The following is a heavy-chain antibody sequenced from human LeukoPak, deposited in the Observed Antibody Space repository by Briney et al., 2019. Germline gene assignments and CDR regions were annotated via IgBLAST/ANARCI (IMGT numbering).Heavy chain of an antibody. D-gene: IGHD1-14*01. J-gene: IGHJ5*02. CDR3: AKDPLGRSDP. CDR1: GFTFSSYA. Sequence: GGSLRLSCAASGFTFSSYAMSWVRQAPGKGLEWVSAINSGKTYYADSVKGRFTISRDNSKNTLYLQMSSLRAEDTAIYYCAKDPLGRSDPWGQGTLVTVSS. V-gene: IGHV3-23*01. CDR2: INSGKT.